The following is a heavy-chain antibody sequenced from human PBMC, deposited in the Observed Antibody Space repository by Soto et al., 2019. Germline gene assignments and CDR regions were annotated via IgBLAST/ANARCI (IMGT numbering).Heavy chain of an antibody. Sequence: SETLSLTCTVSGGSISSGGYYWSWIRQHPGKGLEWIGYIYYSGSTYYNPSLKSRVTISVDTSKNQFSLKLSSVTAADTAVYYWARAHTAMPNGYYYAMDVWGQGTTVTASS. J-gene: IGHJ6*02. CDR1: GGSISSGGYY. D-gene: IGHD5-18*01. V-gene: IGHV4-31*03. CDR3: ARAHTAMPNGYYYAMDV. CDR2: IYYSGST.